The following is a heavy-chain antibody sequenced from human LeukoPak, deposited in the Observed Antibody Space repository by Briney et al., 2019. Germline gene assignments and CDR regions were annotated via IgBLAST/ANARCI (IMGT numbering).Heavy chain of an antibody. CDR2: ISHDGSNK. V-gene: IGHV3-30*04. CDR1: GFTFSRYA. Sequence: PGGSLRLSCAASGFTFSRYAMHWVRQAPGKGLEWVAVISHDGSNKYYRDSVKGRFTLSRDNSKSTLSLQMNSLRAEDTAVFFCARAWSRVDAFDIWGQGTMVTVSS. CDR3: ARAWSRVDAFDI. D-gene: IGHD2-8*02. J-gene: IGHJ3*02.